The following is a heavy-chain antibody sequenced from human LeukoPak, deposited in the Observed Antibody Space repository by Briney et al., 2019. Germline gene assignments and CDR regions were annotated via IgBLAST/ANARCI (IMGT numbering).Heavy chain of an antibody. V-gene: IGHV3-53*05. CDR2: IYSGGST. CDR3: AKSDLGYRSGGSCYSYGMDV. Sequence: GGSLRLSCAASGFTVSSNYMSWVRQAPGKGLEWVSVIYSGGSTYYADSVKGRFTISRDNSKNTLYLQMNSLRAEDTAVYYCAKSDLGYRSGGSCYSYGMDVWGKGTTVTVSS. J-gene: IGHJ6*04. CDR1: GFTVSSNY. D-gene: IGHD2-15*01.